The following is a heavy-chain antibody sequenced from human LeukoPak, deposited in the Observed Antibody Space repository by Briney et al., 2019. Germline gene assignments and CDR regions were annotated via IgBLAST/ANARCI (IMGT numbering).Heavy chain of an antibody. D-gene: IGHD3-10*01. CDR1: GFTFSSYA. V-gene: IGHV3-30-3*01. CDR2: ISYDGSNK. J-gene: IGHJ3*02. CDR3: ARGPPYLITMARGVITLGAFDI. Sequence: GGSLRLSCAASGFTFSSYAMHWVRQAPGKGLEWVAVISYDGSNKYYADSVKGRFTISRDNSKNTLYLQMNSLRAEDTAVYYCARGPPYLITMARGVITLGAFDIWGQGTMVTVSS.